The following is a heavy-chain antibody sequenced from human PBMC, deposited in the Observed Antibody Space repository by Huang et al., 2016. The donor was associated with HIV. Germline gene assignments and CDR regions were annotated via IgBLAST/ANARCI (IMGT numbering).Heavy chain of an antibody. CDR3: ARGFNYYASDNLGVYYFDS. V-gene: IGHV4-34*02. CDR1: GGAFRGSS. CDR2: INHNGKI. D-gene: IGHD3-10*01. J-gene: IGHJ4*02. Sequence: QVQLKQWGAGLLKPSETLSLTCAVYGGAFRGSSWTWIRQFPEKGLEWIGDINHNGKIIYNPSLSARVTMSTDTLKNHFSLHLTSVTAADTALYYCARGFNYYASDNLGVYYFDSWGLGTLVTVSP.